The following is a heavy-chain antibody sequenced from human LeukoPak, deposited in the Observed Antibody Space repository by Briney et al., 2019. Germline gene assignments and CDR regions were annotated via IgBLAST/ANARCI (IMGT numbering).Heavy chain of an antibody. J-gene: IGHJ4*02. CDR2: INQDGTET. CDR1: GFPFSTYW. V-gene: IGHV3-7*01. D-gene: IGHD3-22*01. CDR3: ARRYYDNFDY. Sequence: GESLRLSCAASGFPFSTYWMSWVRQAPGKGLEWVANINQDGTETYYVDSVKGRFTISRDYAKNSLYLQMNSLRAEDTAVYYCARRYYDNFDYWGQGTLVTVSS.